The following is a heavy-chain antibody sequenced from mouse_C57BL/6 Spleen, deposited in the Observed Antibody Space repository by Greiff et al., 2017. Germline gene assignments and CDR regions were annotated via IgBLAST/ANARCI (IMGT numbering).Heavy chain of an antibody. V-gene: IGHV1-15*01. CDR3: TRRRGKSYVDV. J-gene: IGHJ1*03. Sequence: QVQLQQSGAELVRPGASVTLSCKASGYTFTDYEMHWVKQTPVHGLEWIGAIDPETGGTAYNQKFKGKAILTADKSSSTAYMEIRRRTSEDSDVYYCTRRRGKSYVDVWGTGTTVTVSS. CDR1: GYTFTDYE. CDR2: IDPETGGT.